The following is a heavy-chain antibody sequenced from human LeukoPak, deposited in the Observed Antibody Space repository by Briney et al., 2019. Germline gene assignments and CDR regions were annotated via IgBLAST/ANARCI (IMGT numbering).Heavy chain of an antibody. CDR3: AKDGGSGLDY. Sequence: GRSLRLSCAASGFTFDEYAMQWVRQAQGKGGEWDSGISWNSGRIVYGDSVKGRFTISRDNAKTSLYLQMNSLRAEDMALYYCAKDGGSGLDYWGQGTLVTVSS. CDR2: ISWNSGRI. V-gene: IGHV3-9*03. J-gene: IGHJ4*02. CDR1: GFTFDEYA. D-gene: IGHD6-19*01.